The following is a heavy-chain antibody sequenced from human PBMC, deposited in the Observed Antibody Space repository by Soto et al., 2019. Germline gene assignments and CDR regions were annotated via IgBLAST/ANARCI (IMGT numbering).Heavy chain of an antibody. CDR2: INHSGST. D-gene: IGHD6-19*01. Sequence: SETLSLTCAVYGGSFSGYYWSWIRQPPGKGLEWIGEINHSGSTNYNPSLKSRVTISVDTSKNQFSLKLSSVTAADTAVYYCARVGRQWLANFDYWGQGTLVTVSS. CDR1: GGSFSGYY. CDR3: ARVGRQWLANFDY. J-gene: IGHJ4*02. V-gene: IGHV4-34*01.